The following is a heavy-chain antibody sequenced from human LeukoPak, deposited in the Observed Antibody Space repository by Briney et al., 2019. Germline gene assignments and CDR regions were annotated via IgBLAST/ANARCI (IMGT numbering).Heavy chain of an antibody. CDR3: ARDLDGGWYDFDY. CDR1: GGSVSSNSAA. V-gene: IGHV6-1*01. J-gene: IGHJ4*02. CDR2: TYYRRSKWYN. D-gene: IGHD6-19*01. Sequence: SQTLSLTCAISGGSVSSNSAAWNRIRQSPSRGLEWLGRTYYRRSKWYNEYALSVKSRIIINPDTSKNQFSLQLNSVSPEDTAVYYCARDLDGGWYDFDYWGQGTLVTVSS.